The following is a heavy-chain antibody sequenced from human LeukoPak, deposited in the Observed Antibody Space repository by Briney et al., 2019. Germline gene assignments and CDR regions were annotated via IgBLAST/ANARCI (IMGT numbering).Heavy chain of an antibody. Sequence: SETLSLTCSVSGGSMSSYYWNWIRQSPSRGLEWLGRTYYRSKWYNDYAVSVKSRITINPDTSKNQFSLQLNSVTPEDTAVYYCARDPYYYDSSGYFDYWGQGTLVTVSS. D-gene: IGHD3-22*01. CDR1: GGSMSSYY. J-gene: IGHJ4*02. V-gene: IGHV6-1*01. CDR3: ARDPYYYDSSGYFDY. CDR2: TYYRSKWYN.